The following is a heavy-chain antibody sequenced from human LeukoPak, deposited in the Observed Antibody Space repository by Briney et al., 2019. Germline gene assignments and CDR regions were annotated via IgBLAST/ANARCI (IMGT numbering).Heavy chain of an antibody. CDR1: GFTFSSYA. CDR2: ISGSGGST. CDR3: AKDYYDSSGYYPSIYYYYYMDV. Sequence: GGSLRLSCAASGFTFSSYAMSWVRQAPGKGLEWVSAISGSGGSTYYADSVKGRFTISRDNSKNTLYLQMNSLRAEDTAVYYCAKDYYDSSGYYPSIYYYYYMDVWVKGTTVTVSS. J-gene: IGHJ6*03. V-gene: IGHV3-23*01. D-gene: IGHD3-22*01.